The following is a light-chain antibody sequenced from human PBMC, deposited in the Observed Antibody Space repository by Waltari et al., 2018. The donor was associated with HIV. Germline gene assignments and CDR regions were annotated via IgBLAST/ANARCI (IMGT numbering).Light chain of an antibody. J-gene: IGLJ1*01. CDR3: QSYDTSLSAYV. CDR2: GNT. CDR1: SSNIGAGYD. V-gene: IGLV1-40*01. Sequence: QSVLAQPPSVSGAPGQRVTIFCTGSSSNIGAGYDVHWYQQLPGTAPKFLIYGNTNRPSGVPDRFSGSKSGSSASLAITGLQAEDEADYYCQSYDTSLSAYVFGTGTKVTVL.